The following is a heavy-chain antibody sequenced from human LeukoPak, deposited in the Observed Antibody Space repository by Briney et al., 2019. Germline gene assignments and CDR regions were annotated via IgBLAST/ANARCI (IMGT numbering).Heavy chain of an antibody. CDR2: MNPNSGNT. Sequence: ASVRVSCTASGYTFTSYDINWVRQATGQGLEWRGWMNPNSGNTGYAQKFPGRVTMTRNTSISTAYMELSSLRSEDTAVYYCARASSIAARPRRYNWFDPWGQGTLVTVSS. CDR3: ARASSIAARPRRYNWFDP. D-gene: IGHD6-6*01. CDR1: GYTFTSYD. J-gene: IGHJ5*02. V-gene: IGHV1-8*01.